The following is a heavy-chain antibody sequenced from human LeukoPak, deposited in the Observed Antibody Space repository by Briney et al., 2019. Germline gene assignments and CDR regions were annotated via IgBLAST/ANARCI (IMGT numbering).Heavy chain of an antibody. CDR3: ARGPQWFGELSNWFDP. Sequence: GGSLRLSCAASGFTFSSYEMNWVRQAPGKGLEWVSYISSSGSTIYYADSVKGRFTISRDNAKNSLYLQMNSLRAEDTAVYYCARGPQWFGELSNWFDPWGQGTLVTVSS. CDR1: GFTFSSYE. CDR2: ISSSGSTI. V-gene: IGHV3-48*03. J-gene: IGHJ5*02. D-gene: IGHD3-10*01.